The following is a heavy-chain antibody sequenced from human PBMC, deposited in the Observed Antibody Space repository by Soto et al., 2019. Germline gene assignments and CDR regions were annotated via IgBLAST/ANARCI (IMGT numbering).Heavy chain of an antibody. V-gene: IGHV3-21*01. CDR3: ARDPYCSGGSCYSSAEYFQH. CDR1: GFTFSSYS. D-gene: IGHD2-15*01. CDR2: ISSSSSYI. Sequence: EVQLVESGGGLVKPGGSLRLSCAASGFTFSSYSMNWVRQAPGKGLEWVSSISSSSSYIYYADSVKGRFTISGDNAKNSLYLQMNSLRAEDTAVYYCARDPYCSGGSCYSSAEYFQHWGQGTLVTVSS. J-gene: IGHJ1*01.